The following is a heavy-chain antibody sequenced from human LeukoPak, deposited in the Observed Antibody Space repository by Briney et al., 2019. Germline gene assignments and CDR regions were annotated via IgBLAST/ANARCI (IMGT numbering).Heavy chain of an antibody. CDR2: ISYDGSNK. V-gene: IGHV3-30-3*01. CDR1: GFTFSSYA. Sequence: GGSLRLSCAASGFTFSSYAMHWVRQAPGKGLEWVAVISYDGSNKYYADSVKGRFTISRDNSKNTLYLQMSSLRAEDTAVYYCARERRDGYIRHPDAFDIWGQGTMVTVSS. D-gene: IGHD5-24*01. J-gene: IGHJ3*02. CDR3: ARERRDGYIRHPDAFDI.